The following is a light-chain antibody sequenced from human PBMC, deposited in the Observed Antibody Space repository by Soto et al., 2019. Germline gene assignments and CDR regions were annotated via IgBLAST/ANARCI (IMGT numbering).Light chain of an antibody. CDR1: QTIAMY. Sequence: DIQMTKSQSSLSASVGDRVTITCRASQTIAMYVNWFQQKPGKAPKPLIYTTSSLQSGVPPRFSGSGSETDFTLTISRLQPEDSATYYCQQSFTTPYTFGQGTKVDIK. CDR2: TTS. V-gene: IGKV1-39*01. J-gene: IGKJ2*01. CDR3: QQSFTTPYT.